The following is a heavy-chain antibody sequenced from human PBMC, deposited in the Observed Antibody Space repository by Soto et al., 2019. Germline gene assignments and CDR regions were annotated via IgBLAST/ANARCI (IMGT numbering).Heavy chain of an antibody. CDR3: ARGASGSYKVDY. D-gene: IGHD3-10*01. CDR1: GFTFSSYW. J-gene: IGHJ4*02. Sequence: EVQLVESGGGLLQPGGSLRLSCAASGFTFSSYWMHWVRQTPGKGLVWVSRINFEGTTINDADSVKGRFTISRDNAKNTLYLQINSLRAEDTAVYYCARGASGSYKVDYWGQGTLVTVSS. CDR2: INFEGTTI. V-gene: IGHV3-74*01.